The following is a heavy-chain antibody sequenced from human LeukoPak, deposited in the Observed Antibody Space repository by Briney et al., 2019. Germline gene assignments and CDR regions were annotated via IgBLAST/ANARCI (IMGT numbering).Heavy chain of an antibody. Sequence: SQTLSLTCAISRDSVSSNSAAWNWIRQSPSRGLEWLGRTYYRSKWYNDYAVSVKSRITINPDTSKNQFSLQLNSVTPEDTAVYYCAREVVTMVRGVTFDYWGQGTLVTVSS. D-gene: IGHD3-10*01. J-gene: IGHJ4*02. CDR3: AREVVTMVRGVTFDY. CDR2: TYYRSKWYN. CDR1: RDSVSSNSAA. V-gene: IGHV6-1*01.